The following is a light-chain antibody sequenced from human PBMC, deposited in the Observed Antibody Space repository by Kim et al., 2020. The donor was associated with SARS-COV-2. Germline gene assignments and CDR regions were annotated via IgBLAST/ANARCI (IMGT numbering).Light chain of an antibody. CDR1: ISNIGSKT. CDR2: NTQ. CDR3: ATWDDSLNGWV. V-gene: IGLV1-44*01. J-gene: IGLJ3*02. Sequence: GQRVTITCSRSISNIGSKTVNWYRVFPGAAPKLLIYNTQDRPSGVPALVSCSKSGTSASLAISVLLSEDEADYYCATWDDSLNGWVFGGVTQLTVL.